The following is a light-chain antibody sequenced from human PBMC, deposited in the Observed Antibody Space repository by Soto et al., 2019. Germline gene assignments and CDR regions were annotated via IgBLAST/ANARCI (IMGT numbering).Light chain of an antibody. Sequence: QSVLTQSSSASASLGSSVKLTCTLSSGHSSYIIAWHQQQPGKAPRYLMKLEGSGSYNKGSGIPDPFSGSSSGADRYLTISNLQFEDEADYYCETWDSNTRVFGGGTQLTVL. J-gene: IGLJ3*02. V-gene: IGLV4-60*02. CDR2: LEGSGSY. CDR3: ETWDSNTRV. CDR1: SGHSSYI.